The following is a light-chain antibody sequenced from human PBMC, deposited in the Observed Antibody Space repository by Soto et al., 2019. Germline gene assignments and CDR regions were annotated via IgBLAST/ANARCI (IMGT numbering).Light chain of an antibody. V-gene: IGKV1-5*03. CDR1: QTISSW. J-gene: IGKJ1*01. Sequence: DIQMTQAPSTLSGSVGDRVWSTCRASQTISSWLDSYQQKPGKAPKLLIYKASTLKSGVPSRFSGSGSGTDFTLTISSLQPDDFATYYCQHYNSYSEAFGQGTKVDIK. CDR3: QHYNSYSEA. CDR2: KAS.